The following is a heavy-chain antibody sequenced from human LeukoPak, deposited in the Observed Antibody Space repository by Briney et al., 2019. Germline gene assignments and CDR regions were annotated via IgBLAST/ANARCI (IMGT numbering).Heavy chain of an antibody. Sequence: ASVKVSCKASGYTFTSYAMNWVRQAPGQGLEWMGWINTNTGNPTYAQGFTGRFVFSLDTSVSTAYLQISSLKAEDTAVYYCARDLGPAVPAANDAFDIWGQGTMVTVSS. V-gene: IGHV7-4-1*02. CDR2: INTNTGNP. CDR1: GYTFTSYA. D-gene: IGHD2-2*01. J-gene: IGHJ3*02. CDR3: ARDLGPAVPAANDAFDI.